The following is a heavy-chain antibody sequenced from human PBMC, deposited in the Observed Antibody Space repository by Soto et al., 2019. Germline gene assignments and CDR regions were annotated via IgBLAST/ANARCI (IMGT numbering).Heavy chain of an antibody. CDR3: ARDDRYYFDSSAYYPSYFDY. J-gene: IGHJ4*02. CDR2: INPSGGST. V-gene: IGHV1-46*01. D-gene: IGHD3-22*01. Sequence: VKVSCKASGYTFTSYYMHWVRQAPGQGLEWMGIINPSGGSTNYAQNLQGRVTMTTDTSTSTAYMELRSLISDDTAVYYCARDDRYYFDSSAYYPSYFDYWGQGTLVTVSS. CDR1: GYTFTSYY.